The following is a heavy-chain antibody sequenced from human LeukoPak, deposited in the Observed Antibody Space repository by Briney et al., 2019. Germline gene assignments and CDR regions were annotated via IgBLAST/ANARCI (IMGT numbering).Heavy chain of an antibody. D-gene: IGHD3-10*01. CDR2: INHSGST. Sequence: SETLSLTCAVYGGSFSGYYWSWIRQPPGKGLEWIGEINHSGSTNYNPSLKSRVTISVDTSKNQFSLKLSSVTAADTAVYYCARGKSRITMVRGVIPRGSWFDPWGQGTLVTVSS. CDR1: GGSFSGYY. CDR3: ARGKSRITMVRGVIPRGSWFDP. V-gene: IGHV4-34*01. J-gene: IGHJ5*02.